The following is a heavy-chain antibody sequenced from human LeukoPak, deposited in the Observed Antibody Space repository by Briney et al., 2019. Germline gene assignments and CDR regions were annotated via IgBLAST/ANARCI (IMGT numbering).Heavy chain of an antibody. J-gene: IGHJ4*02. CDR1: GGSISSSDYY. CDR3: ARTVGTHRFDY. V-gene: IGHV4-39*01. CDR2: IYYNGNT. Sequence: SETLSLTCTVSGGSISSSDYYWGWIRQPPGERLEWIGTIYYNGNTYYNPSLQSRVIISVDTSKNQFSLKLTSVTAPDAAVYYCARTVGTHRFDYWGQGILVTVSS. D-gene: IGHD4-23*01.